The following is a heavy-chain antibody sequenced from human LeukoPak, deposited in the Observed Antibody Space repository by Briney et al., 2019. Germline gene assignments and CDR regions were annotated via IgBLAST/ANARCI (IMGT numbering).Heavy chain of an antibody. CDR1: GGSISSGAYS. CDR3: ARPYYDSSGYYHDAFDI. J-gene: IGHJ3*02. D-gene: IGHD3-22*01. Sequence: SEALSLTCAVSGGSISSGAYSWSWIRQPPGKGLEWIGYIYHSGSTYYNPSLKSRVTMSVDTSKNQFSLKLSSVTAADTAVYYCARPYYDSSGYYHDAFDIWGQGTMVTVSS. CDR2: IYHSGST. V-gene: IGHV4-30-4*07.